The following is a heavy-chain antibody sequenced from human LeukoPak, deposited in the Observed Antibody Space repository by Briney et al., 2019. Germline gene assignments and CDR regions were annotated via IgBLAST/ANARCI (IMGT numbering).Heavy chain of an antibody. CDR3: ARTEYSSSVNYYYHMDV. Sequence: SETLSLTCTVSGGSISSYYWSWIRQPPGKGLEWIGYIYYSGSTNYNPSLKSRVTISVDTSKNQFSLKLSSVTAADTAVYYCARTEYSSSVNYYYHMDVWGKGTTVTVSS. V-gene: IGHV4-59*01. CDR2: IYYSGST. J-gene: IGHJ6*03. CDR1: GGSISSYY. D-gene: IGHD6-6*01.